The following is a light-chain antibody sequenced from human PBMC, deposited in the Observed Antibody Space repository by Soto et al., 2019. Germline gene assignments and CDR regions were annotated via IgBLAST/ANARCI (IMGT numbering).Light chain of an antibody. CDR1: QSISSW. J-gene: IGKJ1*01. Sequence: DIQMTQSPSTLSASVGDRVTITCRASQSISSWLAWYQQKPGKAPKLLIYKASSLESGVPSRFSGSGSGTEFTLIISILQPDDFATYYCQQYNSYPWTFGQGTKVDIK. CDR2: KAS. V-gene: IGKV1-5*03. CDR3: QQYNSYPWT.